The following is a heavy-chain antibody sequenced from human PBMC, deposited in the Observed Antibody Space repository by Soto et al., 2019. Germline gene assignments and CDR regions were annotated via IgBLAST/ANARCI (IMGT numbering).Heavy chain of an antibody. CDR2: INAGDGYT. CDR1: GFTFTSHH. J-gene: IGHJ4*02. CDR3: ARAIGMVALDY. V-gene: IGHV1-3*05. D-gene: IGHD3-10*01. Sequence: QVQFVQSGAEEREPGASVKVTCKTSGFTFTSHHIHWVRQAPGQWLEWMGLINAGDGYTQYSRTFQDRVTFSRDTSAGTAYMEFSGLTYEDTAVYYRARAIGMVALDYWGQGTLVTVSS.